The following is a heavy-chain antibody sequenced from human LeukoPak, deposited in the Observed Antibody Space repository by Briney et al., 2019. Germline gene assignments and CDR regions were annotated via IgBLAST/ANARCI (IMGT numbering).Heavy chain of an antibody. CDR1: GFTFSSYA. V-gene: IGHV3-23*01. Sequence: GGSLRLSCAASGFTFSSYAMSWVRQAPGKGLEWVSAISSSGGSTYYADSVKGRFTISRDNSKNTLYLQMNSLRAEDTAVYYCAKDQFRGRSGYYYWGQGTLVTVSS. CDR3: AKDQFRGRSGYYY. D-gene: IGHD3-3*01. J-gene: IGHJ4*02. CDR2: ISSSGGST.